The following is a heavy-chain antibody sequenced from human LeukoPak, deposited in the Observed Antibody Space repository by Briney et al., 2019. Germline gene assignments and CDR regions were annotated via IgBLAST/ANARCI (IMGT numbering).Heavy chain of an antibody. V-gene: IGHV4-39*01. D-gene: IGHD3/OR15-3a*01. CDR2: FYYSWST. CDR3: ARPVDSYFDY. Sequence: SEALSLTCTVSGGSISSSSYYWGWIRQPPGKVLEWIGSFYYSWSTCYNPSLKSRVTISVDTSKNQFSLKLSSVTAADTAVYYCARPVDSYFDYWGQGTLVTVSS. J-gene: IGHJ4*02. CDR1: GGSISSSSYY.